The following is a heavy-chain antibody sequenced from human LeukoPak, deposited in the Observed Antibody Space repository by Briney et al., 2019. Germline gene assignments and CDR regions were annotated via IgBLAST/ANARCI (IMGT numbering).Heavy chain of an antibody. V-gene: IGHV4-34*01. CDR1: GGSFSGYY. CDR3: ASMAAAGNRDY. Sequence: PSETLSLTCAVYGGSFSGYYWSWIRQPPGKGLGWMGEINHSGSTNYNPSLKSRVTISVETSKNQFSLKLSSVTAADTAVYYCASMAAAGNRDYWGQGTLVTVSS. J-gene: IGHJ4*02. CDR2: INHSGST. D-gene: IGHD6-13*01.